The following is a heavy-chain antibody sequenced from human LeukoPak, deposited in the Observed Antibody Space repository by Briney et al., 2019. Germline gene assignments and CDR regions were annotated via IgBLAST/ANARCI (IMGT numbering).Heavy chain of an antibody. D-gene: IGHD3-10*02. J-gene: IGHJ6*04. V-gene: IGHV4-34*01. CDR2: INHSGST. CDR1: GGSFSGYY. CDR3: ARGSFVRGVIIDDYYYYYGMDV. Sequence: PSETLSLTCAVYGGSFSGYYWSWIRQPPGKGLEWIEEINHSGSTNYNPSLKSRVTISVDTSKNQFSLKLSSVTAADTAVYYCARGSFVRGVIIDDYYYYYGMDVWGKGTTVTVSS.